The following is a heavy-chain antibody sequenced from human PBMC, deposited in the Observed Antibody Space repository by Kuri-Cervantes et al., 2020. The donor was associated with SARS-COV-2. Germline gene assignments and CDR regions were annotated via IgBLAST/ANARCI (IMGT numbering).Heavy chain of an antibody. CDR1: GGSISSSSYY. J-gene: IGHJ4*02. CDR2: IYYSGST. D-gene: IGHD5-18*01. Sequence: ESLKISRTVSGGSISSSSYYWGWIRQPPGKGLEWIGSIYYSGSTYYNPSLKSRVTISVDTSKNQFSLKLSSVTAADTAVYYCASQVDTAMAFDYWGQGTLVTVSS. V-gene: IGHV4-39*01. CDR3: ASQVDTAMAFDY.